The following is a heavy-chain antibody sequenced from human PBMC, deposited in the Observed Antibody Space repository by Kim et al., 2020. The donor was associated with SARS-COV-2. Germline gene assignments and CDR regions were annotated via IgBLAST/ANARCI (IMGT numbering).Heavy chain of an antibody. Sequence: GGSLRLSCAASGFTFSSYGMHWVRQAPGKGLEWVAVISYDGSNKYYADSVKGRFTISRDNSKNTLYLQMNSLRAEDTAVYYCAKGGWELLYYFDYWGQGTLVTVSS. V-gene: IGHV3-30*18. D-gene: IGHD1-26*01. CDR1: GFTFSSYG. CDR3: AKGGWELLYYFDY. J-gene: IGHJ4*02. CDR2: ISYDGSNK.